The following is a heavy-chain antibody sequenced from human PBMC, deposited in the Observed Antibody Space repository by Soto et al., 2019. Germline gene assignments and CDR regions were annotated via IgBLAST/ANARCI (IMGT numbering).Heavy chain of an antibody. CDR1: GYTFTSYG. J-gene: IGHJ6*02. Sequence: ASVKVSCKASGYTFTSYGISWVRQAPGQGLEWMGWFSAYNGNTNYAQKLQGRVTMTEDTSTDTAYMELSSLRSEDTAVYYCARPREAGKNYYGVDVWGQGTTVTVSS. CDR2: FSAYNGNT. V-gene: IGHV1-18*01. CDR3: ARPREAGKNYYGVDV. D-gene: IGHD6-19*01.